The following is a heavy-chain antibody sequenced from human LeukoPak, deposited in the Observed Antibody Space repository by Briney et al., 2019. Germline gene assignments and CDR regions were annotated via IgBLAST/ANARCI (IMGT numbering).Heavy chain of an antibody. CDR3: ARALSGYGLFDY. D-gene: IGHD5-12*01. CDR1: GGSFSGYY. V-gene: IGHV4-59*08. J-gene: IGHJ4*02. Sequence: SETLSLTCAVYGGSFSGYYWSWIRQPPGKGLEGIGSIYYSGSTNYNPSLKSRVTISVDTSKNQFSLKLSSVTAADTAVYYCARALSGYGLFDYWGQGTLVTVSS. CDR2: IYYSGST.